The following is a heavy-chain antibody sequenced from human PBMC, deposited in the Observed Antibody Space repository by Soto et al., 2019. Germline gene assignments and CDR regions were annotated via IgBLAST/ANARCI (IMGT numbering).Heavy chain of an antibody. V-gene: IGHV3-30*18. CDR3: VNGVVVATPYFQH. Sequence: QVQLVESGGGVVQPGRSLRLSCAASGFTFSSYGMHWVRQAPGKGLEWVAVISYDGSEKYYADSVKGRCTISRDNSNNTLYLQMDSLRAEDTAVYYCVNGVVVATPYFQHWGQGNLVTVSS. J-gene: IGHJ1*01. CDR1: GFTFSSYG. D-gene: IGHD2-15*01. CDR2: ISYDGSEK.